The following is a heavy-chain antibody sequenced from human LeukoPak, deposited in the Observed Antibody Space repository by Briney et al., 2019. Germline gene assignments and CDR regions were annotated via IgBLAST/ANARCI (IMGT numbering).Heavy chain of an antibody. J-gene: IGHJ3*01. CDR2: ISGSAGST. V-gene: IGHV3-23*01. CDR1: GFTFSNYA. CDR3: GKDLAYRSGWFLGAFDV. Sequence: GGSLRLSCAASGFTFSNYAMSWVRQAPGKGLEWVSGISGSAGSTYYADSVKGRFSISRDNSKNTVYLQMNRLRAEDTAAYYCGKDLAYRSGWFLGAFDVWGQGTMVTVSS. D-gene: IGHD6-19*01.